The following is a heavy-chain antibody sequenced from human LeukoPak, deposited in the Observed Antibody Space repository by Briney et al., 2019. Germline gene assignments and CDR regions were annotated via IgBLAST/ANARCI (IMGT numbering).Heavy chain of an antibody. V-gene: IGHV4-39*07. CDR1: GGSISSSSYY. CDR2: IYYSGST. D-gene: IGHD5-12*01. J-gene: IGHJ3*02. Sequence: SETLSLTCTVSGGSISSSSYYWGWIRQPPGKGLEWIGSIYYSGSTYYNPSLKSRVTISVDTSKNQFSLKLSSVTAADTAVYYCARVWIVATISGAFDIWGQGPMVTVAS. CDR3: ARVWIVATISGAFDI.